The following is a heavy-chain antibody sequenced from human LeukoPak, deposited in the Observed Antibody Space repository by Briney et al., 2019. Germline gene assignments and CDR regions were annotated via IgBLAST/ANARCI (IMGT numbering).Heavy chain of an antibody. CDR3: AKWSYDSGGYSTYFDP. CDR2: ISAYNGNT. V-gene: IGHV1-18*01. J-gene: IGHJ5*02. Sequence: GASVKVSCMTSGYPFTKYGISWVRQAPGQGLEWMGWISAYNGNTNYAQKLQARVTMTTDTSTTTAYMELRGLTSDDTAVYYCAKWSYDSGGYSTYFDPCGQETLVIVFS. CDR1: GYPFTKYG. D-gene: IGHD3-22*01.